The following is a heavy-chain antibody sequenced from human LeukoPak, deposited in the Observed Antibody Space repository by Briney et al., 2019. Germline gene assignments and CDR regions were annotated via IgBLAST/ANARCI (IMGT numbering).Heavy chain of an antibody. J-gene: IGHJ6*04. D-gene: IGHD4-17*01. CDR1: GFTFSSYG. V-gene: IGHV3-33*01. Sequence: GGSLRLSCAVSGFTFSSYGMHWVRQAPGKGLEWVTLIWYDGRNKYYADSVKGRFTISRDNSKNTLYLLMNSLRAEDTAVYYCAREGANDYGGGYYYYGREVWGKGTPVTASS. CDR2: IWYDGRNK. CDR3: AREGANDYGGGYYYYGREV.